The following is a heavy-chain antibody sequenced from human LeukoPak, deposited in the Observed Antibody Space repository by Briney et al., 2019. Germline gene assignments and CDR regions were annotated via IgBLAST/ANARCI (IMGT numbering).Heavy chain of an antibody. J-gene: IGHJ4*02. CDR2: ISGSGGST. CDR1: GFTFSSYV. Sequence: GESLRLSCAASGFTFSSYVMSWVRQAPRKGLEWVSAISGSGGSTYYADSVKGRFTISRDNSKNTLYLQMNSLRAEDTAVYFCAKAALYYDSSGYDSWGQGTLVTVSS. V-gene: IGHV3-23*01. D-gene: IGHD3-22*01. CDR3: AKAALYYDSSGYDS.